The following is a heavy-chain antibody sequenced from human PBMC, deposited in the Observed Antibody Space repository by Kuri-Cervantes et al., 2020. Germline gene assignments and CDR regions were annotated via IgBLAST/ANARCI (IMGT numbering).Heavy chain of an antibody. D-gene: IGHD3-22*01. V-gene: IGHV4-39*07. CDR1: GGSISSSSYY. CDR2: IYYSGST. Sequence: GSLRLSCTVSGGSISSSSYYWGWIRQPPGKGLEWIGSIYYSGSTYYNPSLKSRVTISVDTSKNQFSLKLSSVTAADTAVYYCARDDAYYDSSGYPHDAFDIWGQGTMVTVSS. CDR3: ARDDAYYDSSGYPHDAFDI. J-gene: IGHJ3*02.